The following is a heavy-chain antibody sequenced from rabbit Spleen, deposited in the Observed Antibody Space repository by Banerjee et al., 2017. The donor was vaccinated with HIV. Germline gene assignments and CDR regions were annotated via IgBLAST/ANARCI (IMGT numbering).Heavy chain of an antibody. J-gene: IGHJ6*01. D-gene: IGHD1-1*01. V-gene: IGHV1S7*01. CDR3: VRGASSSGYYSL. CDR2: IDPVFGIT. CDR1: GFTISNNY. Sequence: QLVESRGGLVTPGGSLKLSCKASGFTISNNYWMNWVRQAPGKGLEWIGYIDPVFGITYYANWVNGRFSISRENAQNTLFLQLNSLTAADTATYFCVRGASSSGYYSLWGPGTLVTVS.